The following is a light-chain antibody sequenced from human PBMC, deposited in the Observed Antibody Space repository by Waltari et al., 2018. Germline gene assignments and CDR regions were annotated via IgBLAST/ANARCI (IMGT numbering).Light chain of an antibody. CDR3: QQVNSYPRT. CDR1: QSVGNS. CDR2: DAS. V-gene: IGKV3-11*01. Sequence: LTQSPVTLSLAPGERATLSCWASQSVGNSLAWYQQKPGQAPRLLMYDASNRATGVPARFNGSGPGTDFTLTIISLQSEDSAVYYCQQVNSYPRTFGQGTRLEIK. J-gene: IGKJ5*01.